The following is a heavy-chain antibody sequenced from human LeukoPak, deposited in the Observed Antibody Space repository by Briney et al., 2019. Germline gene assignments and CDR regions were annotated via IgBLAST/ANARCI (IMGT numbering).Heavy chain of an antibody. CDR2: ISGSGGST. CDR3: AKPSGSNSIGGNY. V-gene: IGHV3-23*01. Sequence: GGSLRLSCAASGFTFSSYAMSWVRQAPGKGLEWVSAISGSGGSTYYADSVKGRFTISRDSSKNTLYLQMNSLRAEDTAVYYCAKPSGSNSIGGNYWGQGTLVTVSS. CDR1: GFTFSSYA. D-gene: IGHD4-23*01. J-gene: IGHJ4*02.